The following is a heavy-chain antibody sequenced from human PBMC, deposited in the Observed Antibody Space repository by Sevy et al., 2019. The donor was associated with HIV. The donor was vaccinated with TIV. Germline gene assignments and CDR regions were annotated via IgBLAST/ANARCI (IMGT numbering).Heavy chain of an antibody. Sequence: GGSLRLSCTASGFSFRSYWMTWVRQAPGMGLEWVANIKLDGDEKYYVESLKGRFTISRDNVKNSLYLQMNNLRAEDTAVYYCASDSKGGLDVWGQGTTVTVSS. D-gene: IGHD4-4*01. CDR3: ASDSKGGLDV. J-gene: IGHJ6*02. CDR2: IKLDGDEK. CDR1: GFSFRSYW. V-gene: IGHV3-7*01.